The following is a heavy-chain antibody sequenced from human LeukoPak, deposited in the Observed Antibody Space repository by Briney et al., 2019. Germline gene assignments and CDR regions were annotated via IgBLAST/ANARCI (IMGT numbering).Heavy chain of an antibody. CDR2: ISSSSSYI. J-gene: IGHJ4*02. Sequence: GGSLRLSCAASGFTFSSYSMNWVRQAPGKGLEWVSSISSSSSYIYYADSVKGRFTISRDNAKNSLYLQMNSLRAEDTAVYYCARERSSSWYSSFDYWGQGTLVTVSS. CDR3: ARERSSSWYSSFDY. CDR1: GFTFSSYS. D-gene: IGHD6-13*01. V-gene: IGHV3-21*01.